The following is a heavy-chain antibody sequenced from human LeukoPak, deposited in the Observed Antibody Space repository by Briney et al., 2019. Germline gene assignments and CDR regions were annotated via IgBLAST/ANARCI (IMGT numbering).Heavy chain of an antibody. D-gene: IGHD1-1*01. CDR2: IMSDGTGI. J-gene: IGHJ4*02. CDR3: VRVQTIDY. CDR1: GFTFSNYW. V-gene: IGHV3-74*01. Sequence: GGSLTLSCTPSGFTFSNYWMFWVSQAPGKGLMWVSRIMSDGTGITYTDSVEGRFTISRDNAKNTLYLQMNSLRDEDTAVYYCVRVQTIDYWGQGTLVTVSS.